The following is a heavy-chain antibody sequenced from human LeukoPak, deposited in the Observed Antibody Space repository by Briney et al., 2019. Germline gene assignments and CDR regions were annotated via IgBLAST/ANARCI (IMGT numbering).Heavy chain of an antibody. CDR1: GYTFIGYY. Sequence: GASVKLSCKASGYTFIGYYMHWVRQAPGQGLEYMGWINPNSGDTHHAQNFQGRVTLTRDTSISTAYMELSSLRSDDSAVCYCSGGTCRQGFDYWGQGTLVTVSS. V-gene: IGHV1-2*02. CDR2: INPNSGDT. D-gene: IGHD2-15*01. J-gene: IGHJ4*02. CDR3: SGGTCRQGFDY.